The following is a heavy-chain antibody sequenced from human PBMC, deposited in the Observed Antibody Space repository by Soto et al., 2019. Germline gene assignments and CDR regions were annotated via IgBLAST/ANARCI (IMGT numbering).Heavy chain of an antibody. CDR3: ARRAYFWSGYGYYYMDV. CDR1: GGSISSYY. Sequence: SETLSLTCTVSGGSISSYYWSWIRQPPGKGLEWIGYIYYSESTNYNPSLKSRVTISVDTSKNQFSLKLSSVTAADTAVYYCARRAYFWSGYGYYYMDVWGKGTTVTVSS. CDR2: IYYSEST. J-gene: IGHJ6*03. V-gene: IGHV4-59*08. D-gene: IGHD3-3*01.